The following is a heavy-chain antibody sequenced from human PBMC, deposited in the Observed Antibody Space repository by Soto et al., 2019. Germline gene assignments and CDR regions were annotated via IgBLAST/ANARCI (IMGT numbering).Heavy chain of an antibody. D-gene: IGHD3-10*01. CDR2: IIPNFDTP. V-gene: IGHV1-69*01. Sequence: QVHLVQSGAEVTKPGSSVKVSCKTSGGSFNNYAVSWVRQAPGQGLEWMGGIIPNFDTPNYAQKFQDRVTIIADESTSTVYMGLRSLRSNDTAVYYCAVAMVREILIFESSGMHVWGQGTTVIVSS. CDR3: AVAMVREILIFESSGMHV. CDR1: GGSFNNYA. J-gene: IGHJ6*02.